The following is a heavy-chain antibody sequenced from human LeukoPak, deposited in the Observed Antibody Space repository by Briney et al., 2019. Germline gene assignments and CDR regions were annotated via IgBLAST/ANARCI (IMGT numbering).Heavy chain of an antibody. CDR2: IYYSGST. D-gene: IGHD2-21*02. CDR1: GGSISSSSYY. V-gene: IGHV4-39*02. J-gene: IGHJ3*02. CDR3: ARDRDSPDAFDI. Sequence: PSETLSLTCTVSGGSISSSSYYWGWIRQPPGKGLEWIGSIYYSGSTYYNPSLKSRVTISVDTSKNQFSLKLSSVTAADTAVYYCARDRDSPDAFDIWGQGTMVTVSS.